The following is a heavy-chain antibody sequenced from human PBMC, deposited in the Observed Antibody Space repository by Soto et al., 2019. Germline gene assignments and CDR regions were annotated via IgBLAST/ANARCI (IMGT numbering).Heavy chain of an antibody. CDR3: VRRVSGNYDY. CDR2: ISGNGGTT. D-gene: IGHD1-7*01. Sequence: EVQLAESWGGMVQPGGSLRLSCVASGFTFSSYDMHWVRQAPGKGLEYVSSISGNGGTTYYGNSVKGRFTISRDNSKNTLYLQMGSLRAEDMAVYYCVRRVSGNYDYWGQGTLVTVSS. J-gene: IGHJ4*02. CDR1: GFTFSSYD. V-gene: IGHV3-64*01.